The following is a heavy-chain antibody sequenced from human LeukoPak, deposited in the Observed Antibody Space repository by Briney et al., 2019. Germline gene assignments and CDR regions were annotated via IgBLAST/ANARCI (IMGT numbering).Heavy chain of an antibody. J-gene: IGHJ4*02. CDR2: ISGSGGTT. D-gene: IGHD6-19*01. Sequence: GGSLRLSCAASGFTFSSYSMNWVRQAPGKGLEWVSVISGSGGTTYYADSVRGGFTISRDNSMNTLYLQMNSLRAEDTAVYYCAKAMRESSGRSGGLDYWGQGTLVTVSS. V-gene: IGHV3-23*01. CDR1: GFTFSSYS. CDR3: AKAMRESSGRSGGLDY.